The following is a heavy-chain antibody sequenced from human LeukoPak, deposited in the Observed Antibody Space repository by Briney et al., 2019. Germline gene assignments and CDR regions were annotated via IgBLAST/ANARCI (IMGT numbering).Heavy chain of an antibody. J-gene: IGHJ5*02. CDR2: IYYSGNT. CDR1: GGSINGYY. V-gene: IGHV4-59*12. D-gene: IGHD2-15*01. Sequence: PSETLSLTCAVSGGSINGYYWTWIRQPPGKGLEYIGYIYYSGNTNYNPSLKSRVTISVDTSKNQFSLKLSSVTAADTAVYYCARESCSGGSCYWFDPWGQGTLVTVSS. CDR3: ARESCSGGSCYWFDP.